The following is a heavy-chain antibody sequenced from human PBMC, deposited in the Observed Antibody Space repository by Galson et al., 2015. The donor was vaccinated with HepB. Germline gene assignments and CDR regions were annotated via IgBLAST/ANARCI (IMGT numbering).Heavy chain of an antibody. CDR2: IYYSGST. CDR3: ARGILAVAYFDY. D-gene: IGHD6-19*01. J-gene: IGHJ4*02. V-gene: IGHV4-39*07. Sequence: LSLTYTVSGGSISSSRYYWGWIRQPPGKGLEWIGSIYYSGSTYYNPSLKSRVTISVDTSKNQFSLKLSSVTAADTAVYYCARGILAVAYFDYWGQGTLVTVSS. CDR1: GGSISSSRYY.